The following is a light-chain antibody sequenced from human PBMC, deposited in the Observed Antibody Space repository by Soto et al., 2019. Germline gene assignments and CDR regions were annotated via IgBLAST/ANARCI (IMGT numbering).Light chain of an antibody. CDR1: RSLDSGQ. CDR2: DAF. J-gene: IGKJ5*01. CDR3: QQYGDSPRT. Sequence: EIVLAPSADTLSFGPVERPTLSCRASRSLDSGQLAWYQQKVGRAPRLLIHDAFMRATGIPDRFSGSGSGTDFTLTIARLEPEDFAVYYCQQYGDSPRTFGQGTRLEIK. V-gene: IGKV3-20*01.